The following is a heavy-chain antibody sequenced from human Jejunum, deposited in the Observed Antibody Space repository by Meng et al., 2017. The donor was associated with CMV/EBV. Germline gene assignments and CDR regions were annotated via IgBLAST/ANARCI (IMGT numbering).Heavy chain of an antibody. CDR1: GYNFPNYA. CDR2: MDAGNGNT. V-gene: IGHV1-3*01. Sequence: KVSCKASGYNFPNYAIHWVRQAPGQRLECMGWMDAGNGNTKYSQKFQGRVTITRDTSATTAHLELSSLRSEDTAVYYCARVAGWHFDYWGQGTLVTVSS. D-gene: IGHD5-24*01. J-gene: IGHJ4*02. CDR3: ARVAGWHFDY.